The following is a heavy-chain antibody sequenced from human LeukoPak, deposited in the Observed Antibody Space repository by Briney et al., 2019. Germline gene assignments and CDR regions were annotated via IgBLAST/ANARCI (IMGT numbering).Heavy chain of an antibody. D-gene: IGHD1-26*01. V-gene: IGHV3-21*01. Sequence: GGSLRLSCAASGFTFSSYSMNWVRQAPGKGLEWVSSISSSSSYIYYADSVKGRFTISRDNARNSLYLQMNSLRAEDTAVYYCARDLLGWELHYFDYWGQGTLVTVSS. CDR2: ISSSSSYI. CDR3: ARDLLGWELHYFDY. CDR1: GFTFSSYS. J-gene: IGHJ4*02.